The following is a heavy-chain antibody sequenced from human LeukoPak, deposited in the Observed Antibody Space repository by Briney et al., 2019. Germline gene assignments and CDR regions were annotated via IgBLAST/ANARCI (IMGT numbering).Heavy chain of an antibody. Sequence: SETLSLTCTVSGGSISSSSYYWGWIRQPPGKGLEWIGSIYYSGSTYYNPSLKSRVTISVDTSKNQFSLKLSSVTAADTAVYYCATTPKLRFLEWLMGYWGQGTLVTVSS. CDR2: IYYSGST. J-gene: IGHJ4*02. CDR3: ATTPKLRFLEWLMGY. V-gene: IGHV4-39*01. D-gene: IGHD3-3*01. CDR1: GGSISSSSYY.